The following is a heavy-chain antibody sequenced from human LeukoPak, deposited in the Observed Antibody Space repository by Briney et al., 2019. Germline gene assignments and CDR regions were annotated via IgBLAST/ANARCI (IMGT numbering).Heavy chain of an antibody. CDR3: AREGDPGIAVAGIGY. CDR2: INSNGKGT. J-gene: IGHJ4*02. Sequence: GGSLRLSCAASGFTFSSYWMHWVRQAPGKGLVWVSRINSNGKGTSYADSVKGRFTLSRDNAKNTLYLQMKSLRAEDTAVYYCAREGDPGIAVAGIGYWGRGTLVTVSS. CDR1: GFTFSSYW. D-gene: IGHD6-19*01. V-gene: IGHV3-74*01.